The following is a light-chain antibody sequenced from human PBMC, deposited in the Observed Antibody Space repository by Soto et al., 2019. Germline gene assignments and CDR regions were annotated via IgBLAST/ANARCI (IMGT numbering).Light chain of an antibody. CDR3: QKYSSSPRP. CDR2: GAS. CDR1: QSVSSNY. V-gene: IGKV3-20*01. Sequence: EIVLTQSPGTLSLSPGERATLSCRASQSVSSNYLVWYQQKPGQAPRLLIYGASSRATGIPNRFSGSRSGADLSLSISRLEPEDCAVYYCQKYSSSPRPFGQGTQLEIK. J-gene: IGKJ2*01.